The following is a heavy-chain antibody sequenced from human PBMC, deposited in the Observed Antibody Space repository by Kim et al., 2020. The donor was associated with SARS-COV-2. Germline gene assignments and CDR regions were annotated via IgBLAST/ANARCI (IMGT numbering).Heavy chain of an antibody. J-gene: IGHJ4*02. CDR3: ARHFTYGSGSPAYFDY. Sequence: LKSRVTISVDTSKNQFSLKLNSVTAADTAVYYCARHFTYGSGSPAYFDYWGQGTLVTVSS. V-gene: IGHV4-59*08. D-gene: IGHD3-10*01.